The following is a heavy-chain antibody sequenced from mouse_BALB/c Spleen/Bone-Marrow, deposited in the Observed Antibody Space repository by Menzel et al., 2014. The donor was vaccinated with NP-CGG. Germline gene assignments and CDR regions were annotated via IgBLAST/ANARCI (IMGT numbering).Heavy chain of an antibody. CDR3: ARKDGRGFFDV. CDR1: GFSLSRYS. Sequence: QVQLKESGPGLVAPSQSLSITCTVSGFSLSRYSVHWFRQPPGKGLEWLGMIWGGGSTDYNSALKSRPSISTDNSKSQVLLKMNSLQTDDSAIYYCARKDGRGFFDVWGAGTTVTVSS. V-gene: IGHV2-6-4*01. J-gene: IGHJ1*01. CDR2: IWGGGST. D-gene: IGHD1-1*02.